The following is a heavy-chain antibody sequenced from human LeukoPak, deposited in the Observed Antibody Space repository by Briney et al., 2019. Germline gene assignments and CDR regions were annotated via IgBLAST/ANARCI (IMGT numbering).Heavy chain of an antibody. J-gene: IGHJ6*02. V-gene: IGHV3-33*01. CDR2: IWYDGSNK. Sequence: GGSLRLSCAASGFTFSNYGMHWARQAPGKGLEWVAVIWYDGSNKYYADSVKGRFTISRDNSKNTLYLQMNSLRAEDTAVYYCARDFRLWHNWPYYYYGMDVWGQGTTVTVSS. CDR1: GFTFSNYG. D-gene: IGHD5-18*01. CDR3: ARDFRLWHNWPYYYYGMDV.